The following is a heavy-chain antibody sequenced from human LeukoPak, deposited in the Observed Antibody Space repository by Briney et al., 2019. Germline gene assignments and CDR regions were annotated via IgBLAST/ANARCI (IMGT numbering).Heavy chain of an antibody. CDR3: AREAVTRNYFDY. J-gene: IGHJ4*02. D-gene: IGHD4-17*01. CDR1: GFTFSKYA. Sequence: GGSLRLSCVASGFTFSKYAMTWVRQAPGKGLEWVSSISGSGTTYYADSVKGRFTISRDNSKNTLFLQMNSLRAEDTAVYYCAREAVTRNYFDYWGQGTLVTVSS. V-gene: IGHV3-23*01. CDR2: ISGSGTT.